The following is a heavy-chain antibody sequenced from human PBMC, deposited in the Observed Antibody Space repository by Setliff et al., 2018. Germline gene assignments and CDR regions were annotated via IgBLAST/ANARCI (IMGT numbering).Heavy chain of an antibody. D-gene: IGHD2-15*01. Sequence: SETLSLTCSVSGGSLTSHYWTWIRQPPGKGLEWIGVISYIERPHYNPSLQSRVTIAMETSNNQVSLTLTSVTAVDSAMYYCVRFCGGGSCPDYWGQGTLVTVSS. CDR2: ISYIERP. V-gene: IGHV4-59*11. CDR3: VRFCGGGSCPDY. CDR1: GGSLTSHY. J-gene: IGHJ4*02.